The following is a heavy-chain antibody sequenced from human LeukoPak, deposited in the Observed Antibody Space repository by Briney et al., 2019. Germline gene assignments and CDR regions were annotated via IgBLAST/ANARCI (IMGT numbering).Heavy chain of an antibody. CDR1: GFTFSDYY. J-gene: IGHJ4*02. D-gene: IGHD3-22*01. Sequence: TGGSLRLSCAASGFTFSDYYMSWIRQAPGKGLEWVSYISSSGSTIYYADSVKGRFTISRDNAKNSLYLQMNSLRAEDTAVYYCAKDPHYYDSSGSRWYYFDYWGQGTLVTVSS. V-gene: IGHV3-11*01. CDR2: ISSSGSTI. CDR3: AKDPHYYDSSGSRWYYFDY.